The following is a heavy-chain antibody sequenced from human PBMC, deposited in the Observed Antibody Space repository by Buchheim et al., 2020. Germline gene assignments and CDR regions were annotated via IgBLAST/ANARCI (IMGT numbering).Heavy chain of an antibody. Sequence: QVQLVQSGAEVKKPGSSVKVSCKASGGTFSSYAISWVRQAPGQGLEWMGGIIPIFGTANYAQKFQGRVTITADESTSTAYMELSSLRSEDTAVYYCARELLGRAERSLGYCSSTSCYIGDWFDPWGQGTL. J-gene: IGHJ5*02. D-gene: IGHD2-2*02. CDR1: GGTFSSYA. CDR3: ARELLGRAERSLGYCSSTSCYIGDWFDP. V-gene: IGHV1-69*01. CDR2: IIPIFGTA.